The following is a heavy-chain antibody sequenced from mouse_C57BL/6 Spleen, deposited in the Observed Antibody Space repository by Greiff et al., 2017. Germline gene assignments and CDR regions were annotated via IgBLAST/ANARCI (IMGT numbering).Heavy chain of an antibody. D-gene: IGHD1-1*01. CDR1: GFTFSDYG. V-gene: IGHV5-17*01. Sequence: DVMLVESGGGLVKPGGSLKLSCAASGFTFSDYGMHWVRQAPEKGLEWVAYISSGSSTIYYADTVKGRFTISRDNAKNTLFLQMTSLRSEDTAMYYCARSSRYTYAMDYWGQGTSVTVSS. CDR3: ARSSRYTYAMDY. CDR2: ISSGSSTI. J-gene: IGHJ4*01.